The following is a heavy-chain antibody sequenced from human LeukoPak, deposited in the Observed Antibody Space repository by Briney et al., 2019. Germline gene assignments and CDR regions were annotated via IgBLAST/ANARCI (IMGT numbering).Heavy chain of an antibody. D-gene: IGHD3-10*01. CDR2: INQDGSEK. CDR3: ARDRVNYFDY. CDR1: GFTFSTYW. V-gene: IGHV3-7*01. J-gene: IGHJ4*02. Sequence: GGSLRLSCAASGFTFSTYWMSWVRQAPGKGLEWVASINQDGSEKSYVDSVKGRFTISRDNAKRSLYLQMNSLRAEDTAVYYCARDRVNYFDYWGQGTLVTVSS.